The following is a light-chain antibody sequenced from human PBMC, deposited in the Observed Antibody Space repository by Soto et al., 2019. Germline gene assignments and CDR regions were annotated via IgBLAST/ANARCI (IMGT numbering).Light chain of an antibody. CDR1: QSVSSSY. Sequence: EIVLTQSPGTLSLSPGEKVTLSCRASQSVSSSYFAWYQQKPGQSPRLLIYGASSRATGTPDRFSGSESGTDFTLTISRLEPEDFAVYYCQQYASSPYTFGQGTKLEIK. J-gene: IGKJ2*01. V-gene: IGKV3-20*01. CDR2: GAS. CDR3: QQYASSPYT.